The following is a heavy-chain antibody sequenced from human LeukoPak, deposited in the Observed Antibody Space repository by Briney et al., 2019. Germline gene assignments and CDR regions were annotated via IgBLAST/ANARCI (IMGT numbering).Heavy chain of an antibody. CDR3: ARFGDYGDYLDY. Sequence: GASVKVSCKAPGYSFTSYGISWVRQAPGQGLEWMGWISPYNGNTNYAQKLQGRVTMTTDTSTSTAYMELRSLRSDDTAVYYCARFGDYGDYLDYWGQGTLVTVSS. V-gene: IGHV1-18*01. CDR2: ISPYNGNT. D-gene: IGHD4-17*01. J-gene: IGHJ4*02. CDR1: GYSFTSYG.